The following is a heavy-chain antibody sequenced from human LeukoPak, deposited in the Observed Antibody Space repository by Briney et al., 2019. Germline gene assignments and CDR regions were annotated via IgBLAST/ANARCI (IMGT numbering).Heavy chain of an antibody. Sequence: PGGSLRLSCTASGFVFSNYWMLWVRHAPGEGLEWVSLIQSDGSGTTYTDSMKGRFIISRDNAKNTLYLQMTSLTAEDTAVYYCARDNTGSIDHWGQGTLVTVSS. CDR3: ARDNTGSIDH. V-gene: IGHV3-74*01. CDR1: GFVFSNYW. CDR2: IQSDGSGT. D-gene: IGHD2-8*02. J-gene: IGHJ4*02.